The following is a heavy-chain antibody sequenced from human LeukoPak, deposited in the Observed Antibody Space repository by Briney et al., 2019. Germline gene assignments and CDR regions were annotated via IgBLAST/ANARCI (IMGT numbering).Heavy chain of an antibody. CDR2: IASDGTTR. Sequence: PGGSLRLPCAASGFTFSSYAMRWVRQAPGKGLVWVSHIASDGTTRGYADSVKGRFTISRDNAKNTLYLQMNSLRAEDTAVYYCARDLSYGMDVWGQGTSVTVSS. J-gene: IGHJ6*02. CDR3: ARDLSYGMDV. V-gene: IGHV3-74*01. CDR1: GFTFSSYA.